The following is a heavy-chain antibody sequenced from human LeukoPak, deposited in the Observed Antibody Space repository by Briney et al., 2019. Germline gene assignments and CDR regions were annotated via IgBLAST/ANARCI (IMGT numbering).Heavy chain of an antibody. CDR3: AREPPLGDSSGYYLDAFDI. Sequence: GGSLRLSCAASGFTVSSNYMSWVRQAPGKGLEWVSVIYSGGSTYYADSVKGRFTISRDNSKNTLYLQMNSLRAEDTAVYYCAREPPLGDSSGYYLDAFDIWGQGTMVTVSS. CDR1: GFTVSSNY. CDR2: IYSGGST. D-gene: IGHD3-22*01. V-gene: IGHV3-53*01. J-gene: IGHJ3*02.